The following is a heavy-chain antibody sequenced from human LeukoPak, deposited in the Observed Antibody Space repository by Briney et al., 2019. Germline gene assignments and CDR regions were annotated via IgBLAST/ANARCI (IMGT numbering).Heavy chain of an antibody. J-gene: IGHJ6*03. V-gene: IGHV3-30*02. CDR3: VSIGSGSYSPARYYYYYMDV. Sequence: GGSLRLSCAASGFTFSSYGMHRVRQAPGKGLEWVAFIRYDGSNKYYADSVKGRFTISRDNSKNTLYLQMNSLRAEDTAVYYCVSIGSGSYSPARYYYYYMDVWGKGTTVTISS. D-gene: IGHD3-10*01. CDR2: IRYDGSNK. CDR1: GFTFSSYG.